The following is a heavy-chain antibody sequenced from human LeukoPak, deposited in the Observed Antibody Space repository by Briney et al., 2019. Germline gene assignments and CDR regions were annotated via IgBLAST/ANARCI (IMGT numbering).Heavy chain of an antibody. CDR3: ARVSVGATKLAYFDY. CDR2: INPSGGST. V-gene: IGHV1-46*01. Sequence: AASVKVSCKASGYTFTSYYMHWVRQAPGQGLEWMGIINPSGGSTSYAQKFQGRVTMTRDMSTSTVYMELSSLRSKDTAVYYCARVSVGATKLAYFDYWGQGTLVTVSS. D-gene: IGHD1-26*01. J-gene: IGHJ4*02. CDR1: GYTFTSYY.